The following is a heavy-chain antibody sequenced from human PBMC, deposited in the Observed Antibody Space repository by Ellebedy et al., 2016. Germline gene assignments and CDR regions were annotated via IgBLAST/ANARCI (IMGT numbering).Heavy chain of an antibody. CDR3: ARDRPLWFGELPSTTTEYYGMDV. CDR1: GGSISSYY. V-gene: IGHV4-59*01. J-gene: IGHJ6*02. D-gene: IGHD3-10*01. Sequence: SETLSLXCTVSGGSISSYYWSWIRQPPGKGLEWIGYIYYSGSTNYNPSLKSRVTISVDTSKNQFSLKLSSVTAADTAVYYCARDRPLWFGELPSTTTEYYGMDVWGQGTTVTVSS. CDR2: IYYSGST.